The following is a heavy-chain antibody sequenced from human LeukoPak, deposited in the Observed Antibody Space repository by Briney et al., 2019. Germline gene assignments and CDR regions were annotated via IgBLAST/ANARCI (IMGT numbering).Heavy chain of an antibody. CDR3: ARGNLSCRGGSCYPNWFDP. V-gene: IGHV4-59*01. D-gene: IGHD2-15*01. CDR1: GGSISSYY. J-gene: IGHJ5*02. CDR2: IHSSGGS. Sequence: KASETLSLTCTVSGGSISSYYWSWIRQPPGKGLERIGYIHSSGGSNYNPSLKSRVTLSVDTSKNQFSLKVSSVTAADTAVYYCARGNLSCRGGSCYPNWFDPWGQGTLVTVSS.